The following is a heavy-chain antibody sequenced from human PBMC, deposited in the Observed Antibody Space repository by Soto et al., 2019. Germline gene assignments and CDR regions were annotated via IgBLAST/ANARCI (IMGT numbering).Heavy chain of an antibody. D-gene: IGHD3-3*01. Sequence: QVQLVQSGAEVKKPGASVKVSCKTSGYRFTNYGMHWVRQAPGQGLEWMGWINAGTGHTALSQKLQGRVTINRDTPASTAYMELNNLKYEDTAVYYCARDAKVFGVITNPYDFWGQGTLVTVSS. CDR1: GYRFTNYG. CDR3: ARDAKVFGVITNPYDF. J-gene: IGHJ4*02. CDR2: INAGTGHT. V-gene: IGHV1-3*01.